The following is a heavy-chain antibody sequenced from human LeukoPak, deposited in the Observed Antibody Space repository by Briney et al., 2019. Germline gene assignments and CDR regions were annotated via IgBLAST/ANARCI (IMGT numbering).Heavy chain of an antibody. CDR2: IIPIFGTA. D-gene: IGHD3-10*01. V-gene: IGHV1-69*01. CDR1: GGTFSSYA. CDR3: ARDGITMVRGVMSYYYYMDV. J-gene: IGHJ6*03. Sequence: GSSVKVSCKASGGTFSSYAISWVRQAPGQGLEWMGGIIPIFGTANYAQKFQGRVTITADESTSTAYMELSSLRSEDTAGYYCARDGITMVRGVMSYYYYMDVWGKGTTVTVSS.